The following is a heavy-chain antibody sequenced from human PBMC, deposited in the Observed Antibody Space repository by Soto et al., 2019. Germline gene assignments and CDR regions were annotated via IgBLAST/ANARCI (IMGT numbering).Heavy chain of an antibody. V-gene: IGHV3-15*07. CDR3: TTDSSGYLDAFDI. CDR1: SVSNAW. J-gene: IGHJ3*02. D-gene: IGHD3-22*01. Sequence: SVSNAWMNWVRQAPGKGLEWVGRIKSKTDGGTTDYAAPVKGRFTISRDDSKNTLYLQMNSLKTEDTAVYYCTTDSSGYLDAFDIWGQGTMVTVSS. CDR2: IKSKTDGGTT.